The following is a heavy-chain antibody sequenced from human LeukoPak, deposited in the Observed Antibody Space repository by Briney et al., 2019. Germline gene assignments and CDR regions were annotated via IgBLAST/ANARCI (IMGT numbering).Heavy chain of an antibody. Sequence: SQTLSLTCAISGDNVSNNSAAWNWIRQSPSRGLEWLGRTYYRSKWYNDYAVSVTSRITISPDTSKNQFSLQLKSVTPDDTAVYYCARGRSWGESGFDYRGQGTLVTVSS. J-gene: IGHJ4*02. CDR1: GDNVSNNSAA. CDR2: TYYRSKWYN. V-gene: IGHV6-1*01. CDR3: ARGRSWGESGFDY. D-gene: IGHD6-13*01.